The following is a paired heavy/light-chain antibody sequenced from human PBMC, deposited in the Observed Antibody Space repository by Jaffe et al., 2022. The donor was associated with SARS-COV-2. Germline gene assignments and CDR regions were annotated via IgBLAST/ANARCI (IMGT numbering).Heavy chain of an antibody. D-gene: IGHD3-22*01. CDR3: ARGGSWGYDSID. CDR1: GGNFNTNT. J-gene: IGHJ4*02. Sequence: QVQLVQSGAEVKKPESSVKVSCKAFGGNFNTNTMSWVRQAPGQGLEWMGGIIPMLATPHYAQKFQGRVKITADESTTTAHMELSSLRSEDTAVYYCARGGSWGYDSIDWGQGTLVTVSS. CDR2: IIPMLATP. V-gene: IGHV1-69*01.
Light chain of an antibody. J-gene: IGKJ1*01. CDR3: MQSIYLPPT. Sequence: DIVMTQTPLSLSVTPGQPASISCKSSQSLLHSDGKTYLSWYLQKPGQPPRLLIYEVFNRLSGVPDRFSGSGSGTGFTLKISRVETEDVGVYYCMQSIYLPPTFGQGTKVDIK. CDR2: EVF. CDR1: QSLLHSDGKTY. V-gene: IGKV2D-29*01.